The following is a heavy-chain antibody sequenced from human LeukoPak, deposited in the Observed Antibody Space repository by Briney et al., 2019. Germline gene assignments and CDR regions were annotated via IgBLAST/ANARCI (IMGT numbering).Heavy chain of an antibody. J-gene: IGHJ3*02. V-gene: IGHV3-11*03. Sequence: GGSLRLSCAASGFTFSDFYMSWIRQAPGKGLEWVSYISSSSSYTNYADSVKGRFTISRDNAKKSLYLQMNRLRAEDTAVYYCAMAYNYDDSSVIWGQGTMVTVSS. CDR2: ISSSSSYT. CDR3: AMAYNYDDSSVI. D-gene: IGHD3-22*01. CDR1: GFTFSDFY.